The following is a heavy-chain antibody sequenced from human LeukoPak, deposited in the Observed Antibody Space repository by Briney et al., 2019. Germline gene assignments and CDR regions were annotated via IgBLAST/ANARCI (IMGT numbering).Heavy chain of an antibody. CDR1: GYTFTGYY. CDR3: ARVGDIVVVPYH. V-gene: IGHV1-2*02. CDR2: INPNSGGT. J-gene: IGHJ4*02. Sequence: ASVKVSCKASGYTFTGYYMHWVRQAPGQGLEWMGWINPNSGGTDYAQKFQGRVTMTRDTSISTAYMELSRLRSDDTAVYYCARVGDIVVVPYHWGQGTLVTVSS. D-gene: IGHD2-2*01.